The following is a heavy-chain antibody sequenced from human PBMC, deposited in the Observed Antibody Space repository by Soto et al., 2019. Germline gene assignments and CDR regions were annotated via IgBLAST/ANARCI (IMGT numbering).Heavy chain of an antibody. CDR1: GFTFSSYG. V-gene: IGHV3-30*18. CDR2: ISYDGSNK. J-gene: IGHJ4*02. D-gene: IGHD1-26*01. Sequence: QAGGSLRLSCAASGFTFSSYGMHWVRQAPGKGLEWVAVISYDGSNKYYADSVKGRFTISRDNSKNTLYLQMNSLRAEDTAVYYCAKAPYSGSSFFDYWGQGTLVTVSS. CDR3: AKAPYSGSSFFDY.